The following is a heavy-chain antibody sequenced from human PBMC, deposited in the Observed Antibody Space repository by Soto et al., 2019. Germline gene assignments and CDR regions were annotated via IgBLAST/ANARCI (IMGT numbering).Heavy chain of an antibody. J-gene: IGHJ4*02. Sequence: SVKVSCKASGDSFSRSTFSWVRQAPGQGLEWMGRFIPMLGIANYAQTFQGRVTITADKSASTAYMELSSLRSEDTAVYYCARGFVDSSGYFYYWGQGTLVTVSS. CDR1: GDSFSRST. V-gene: IGHV1-69*02. CDR3: ARGFVDSSGYFYY. D-gene: IGHD3-22*01. CDR2: FIPMLGIA.